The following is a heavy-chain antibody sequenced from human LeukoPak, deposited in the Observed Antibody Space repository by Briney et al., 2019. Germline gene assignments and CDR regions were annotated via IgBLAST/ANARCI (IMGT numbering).Heavy chain of an antibody. CDR1: GFTVSSNY. CDR2: IYSGGST. Sequence: GGSLRLSCAASGFTVSSNYMSWVRQAPGKGLEWVSVIYSGGSTHHADSVKGRFTISRDNSKNTLYLQMNSLRAEDTAVYYCAKDQVVVVPAASNWFDPWGQGTLVTVSS. V-gene: IGHV3-53*01. CDR3: AKDQVVVVPAASNWFDP. D-gene: IGHD2-2*01. J-gene: IGHJ5*02.